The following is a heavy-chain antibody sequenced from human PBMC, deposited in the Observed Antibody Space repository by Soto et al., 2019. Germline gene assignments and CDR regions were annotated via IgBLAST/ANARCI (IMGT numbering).Heavy chain of an antibody. CDR3: ARGIWAAVAISYYYYYGMDV. CDR2: IIPIFGTA. V-gene: IGHV1-69*01. D-gene: IGHD6-19*01. Sequence: QVQLVQSGAEVKKPGSSVKVSCKASGGTFSGYAISWVRQAPGQGLEWMGGIIPIFGTANYAQKFQGRVTITADESTSTAYMELSSLRSEDTAVYYCARGIWAAVAISYYYYYGMDVWGQGTTVTVSS. J-gene: IGHJ6*02. CDR1: GGTFSGYA.